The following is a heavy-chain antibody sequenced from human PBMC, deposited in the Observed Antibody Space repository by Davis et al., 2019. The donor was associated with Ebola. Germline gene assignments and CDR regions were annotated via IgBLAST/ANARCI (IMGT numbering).Heavy chain of an antibody. J-gene: IGHJ4*02. CDR1: GASISSSGYY. D-gene: IGHD2-15*01. V-gene: IGHV4-39*01. CDR3: ARPTSPYCSIGSCYSTFDY. CDR2: IYYRGST. Sequence: SETLSLTCTVSGASISSSGYYWGWIRQPPGKGLEWIGSIYYRGSTYYNPSLKSRVTISVDTSKNQFSLKLSSVTAADTAVYYCARPTSPYCSIGSCYSTFDYWGQGTLVTVSS.